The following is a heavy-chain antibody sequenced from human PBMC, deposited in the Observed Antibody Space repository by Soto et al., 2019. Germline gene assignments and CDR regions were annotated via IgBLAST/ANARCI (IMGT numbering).Heavy chain of an antibody. Sequence: EVQLVESGGGLVQPGGSLRLSCAASGFTFSSYSMNWVRQAPGKGLEWVSYISSSSSTIYYADSVKGRFTISRDNAKNSLYLKMNSLRAEDTAVYYCARDVSDQPYYYYYYMDVWGKGTPVTVSS. CDR3: ARDVSDQPYYYYYYMDV. V-gene: IGHV3-48*01. J-gene: IGHJ6*03. D-gene: IGHD2-2*01. CDR1: GFTFSSYS. CDR2: ISSSSSTI.